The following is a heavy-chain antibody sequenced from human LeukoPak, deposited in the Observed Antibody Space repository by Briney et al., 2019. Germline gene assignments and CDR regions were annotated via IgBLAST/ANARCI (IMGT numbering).Heavy chain of an antibody. V-gene: IGHV3-23*01. D-gene: IGHD4-23*01. J-gene: IGHJ6*03. CDR1: GFTFSSYA. Sequence: GGSLRLSCAASGFTFSSYAMSWVRQAPGKGLEWVSAISGSGGSTYYADSVKGRFTISRDNSKNTLYLQMNSLRAEDTAVYYCASSVVTPGGFYYYYYYMDVWGKGTTVTVSS. CDR3: ASSVVTPGGFYYYYYYMDV. CDR2: ISGSGGST.